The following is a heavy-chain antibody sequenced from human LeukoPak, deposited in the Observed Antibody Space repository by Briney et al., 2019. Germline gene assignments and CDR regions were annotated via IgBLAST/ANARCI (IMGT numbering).Heavy chain of an antibody. Sequence: SETLSLTCTVSGGSISSYYWSWIRQPPGKGLEWIGYVYYSGSTNYNPSLKSRVTISVDTSKNQFSLKLSSVTAADTAVYYCARDISRYCSGGSCYSDWFDPWGQGTLVTVSS. CDR2: VYYSGST. CDR1: GGSISSYY. J-gene: IGHJ5*02. D-gene: IGHD2-15*01. V-gene: IGHV4-59*01. CDR3: ARDISRYCSGGSCYSDWFDP.